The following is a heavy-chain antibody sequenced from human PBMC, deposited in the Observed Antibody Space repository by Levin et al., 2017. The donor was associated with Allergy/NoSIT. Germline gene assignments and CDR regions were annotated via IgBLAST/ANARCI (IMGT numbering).Heavy chain of an antibody. CDR2: ITSSSSTI. V-gene: IGHV3-48*01. Sequence: GGSLRLSCAASGFTFSSYSMHWVRQAPGKGLEWVSYITSSSSTIYYADSVKGRFTISRDNAKNSLYLQMNSLRAEDTAVYYCARERVRGGSSFDYWGQGTLVTVSS. CDR1: GFTFSSYS. CDR3: ARERVRGGSSFDY. D-gene: IGHD2-15*01. J-gene: IGHJ4*02.